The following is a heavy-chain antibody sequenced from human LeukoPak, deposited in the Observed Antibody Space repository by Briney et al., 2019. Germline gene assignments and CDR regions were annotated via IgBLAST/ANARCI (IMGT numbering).Heavy chain of an antibody. V-gene: IGHV3-53*01. J-gene: IGHJ4*02. CDR3: ARDRGRGYYYGSGTPFDY. CDR2: IYSGGST. Sequence: GGSLRLSCAASGFSVSSNYMNWVRQAPGKGLEWVSVIYSGGSTYYADSVKGRFTISRDNAKNSLYLQMNSLRAEDTAVYYCARDRGRGYYYGSGTPFDYWGQGTLVTVSS. D-gene: IGHD3-10*01. CDR1: GFSVSSNY.